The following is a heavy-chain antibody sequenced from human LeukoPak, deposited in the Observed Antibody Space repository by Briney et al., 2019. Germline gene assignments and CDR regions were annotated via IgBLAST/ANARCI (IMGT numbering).Heavy chain of an antibody. Sequence: SETLSLTCTVSGGSISSYYWSWIRQPAGKGLEWIGRIYTSGSTNYNPSLKSRVTMSVDTSKNQFSLKLSSVTAADTAVYYCARVPIRGSSTSCFDYWGQGTLVTVSS. CDR1: GGSISSYY. J-gene: IGHJ4*02. CDR2: IYTSGST. D-gene: IGHD2-2*01. V-gene: IGHV4-4*07. CDR3: ARVPIRGSSTSCFDY.